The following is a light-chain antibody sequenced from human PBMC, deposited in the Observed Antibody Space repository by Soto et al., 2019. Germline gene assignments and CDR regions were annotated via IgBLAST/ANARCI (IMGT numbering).Light chain of an antibody. V-gene: IGKV1-5*01. Sequence: DVQMTQSPSTLSASVGDSVTITCRASQSIAASLAWYHLKPGEAPKLLIYDVSNLESGVPSRFSGSGSGTEFSLTIRSLHPDDFATYYCQQSDYSRTFGQGTKVEIK. J-gene: IGKJ1*01. CDR1: QSIAAS. CDR2: DVS. CDR3: QQSDYSRT.